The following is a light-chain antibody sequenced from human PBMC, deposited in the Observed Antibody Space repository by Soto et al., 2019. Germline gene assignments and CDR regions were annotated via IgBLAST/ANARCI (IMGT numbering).Light chain of an antibody. J-gene: IGKJ4*01. V-gene: IGKV3-11*01. CDR3: QQRTNWPLT. CDR1: QSVDKY. CDR2: DAS. Sequence: EIVLTQSPATLSFSPGERATLSCRASQSVDKYLVWYQQKPGQAPRLLIYDASSRATGIPARFSGSGSGTDFSLTITSPKTEDSEGYYCQQRTNWPLTYGGGTKLEIK.